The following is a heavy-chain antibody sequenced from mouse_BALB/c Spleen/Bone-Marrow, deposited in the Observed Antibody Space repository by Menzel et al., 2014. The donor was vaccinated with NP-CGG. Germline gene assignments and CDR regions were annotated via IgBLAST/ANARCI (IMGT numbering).Heavy chain of an antibody. V-gene: IGHV1-4*02. CDR2: INPYTGYT. Sequence: QVQLQQSTAELARPGASVKMSCKASGYTFTSYTMHWVKQRPGQGLEWIGFINPYTGYTDYNQKFKDKTALTADKSSSTAYMQLNSLTSEDSAVYHCARELGNYFDYWGQGTTLTVSS. D-gene: IGHD1-1*02. J-gene: IGHJ2*01. CDR3: ARELGNYFDY. CDR1: GYTFTSYT.